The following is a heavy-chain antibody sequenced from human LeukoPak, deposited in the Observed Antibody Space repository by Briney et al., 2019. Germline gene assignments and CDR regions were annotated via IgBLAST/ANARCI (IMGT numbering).Heavy chain of an antibody. CDR3: AKDGFCSSSVCYYYYGMDV. CDR1: GFTFSSYA. Sequence: QPGGSLRLSWAASGFTFSSYAMSWVRQAPGKGLEWVSAIRGSGGSTYYADSVKGRFAISRDNSKNTLYLQMNSLRAEDTAVYYCAKDGFCSSSVCYYYYGMDVWGQGTTVTVSS. CDR2: IRGSGGST. D-gene: IGHD6-6*01. V-gene: IGHV3-23*01. J-gene: IGHJ6*02.